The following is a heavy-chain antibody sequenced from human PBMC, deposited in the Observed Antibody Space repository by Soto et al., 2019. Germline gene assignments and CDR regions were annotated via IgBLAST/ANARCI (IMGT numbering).Heavy chain of an antibody. CDR1: GGTFSSYT. J-gene: IGHJ3*02. D-gene: IGHD1-1*01. CDR3: ARANWNEHDAFDI. V-gene: IGHV1-69*02. CDR2: IIPILGIA. Sequence: SVKVSCKASGGTFSSYTISWVRQAPGQGLEWMGRIIPILGIANYAQKFQGGVTITADKSTSTAYMELSSLRSEDTAVYYCARANWNEHDAFDIWGQGTMVTVSS.